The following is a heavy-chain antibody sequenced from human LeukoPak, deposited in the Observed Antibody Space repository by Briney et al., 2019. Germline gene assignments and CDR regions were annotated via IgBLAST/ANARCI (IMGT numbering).Heavy chain of an antibody. CDR3: ARDGYGGNALGY. J-gene: IGHJ4*02. D-gene: IGHD4-23*01. CDR1: GRSISSYY. CDR2: IYYTGST. V-gene: IGHV4-59*01. Sequence: WETLSLTCTVSGRSISSYYWTWIRQPPGKGLECIGYIYYTGSTNYNPSLKSRVTISINTSKNQFSLKMSSVPAADTAVYYCARDGYGGNALGYWGQGTLVTVSS.